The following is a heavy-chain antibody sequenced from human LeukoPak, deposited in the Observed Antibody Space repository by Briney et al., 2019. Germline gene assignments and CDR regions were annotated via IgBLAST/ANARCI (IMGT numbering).Heavy chain of an antibody. J-gene: IGHJ3*02. CDR2: INPSGGST. CDR1: GYTFTSYY. Sequence: ASVKVSCKASGYTFTSYYMHWVRQAPGQGLEWMGIINPSGGSTSYAQKCQGRVTMTRDTSTSTAYMELRSLRSDDTAVYYCARWGSHYDFWSGDPDAFDIWGQGTMVTVSS. V-gene: IGHV1-46*01. D-gene: IGHD3-3*01. CDR3: ARWGSHYDFWSGDPDAFDI.